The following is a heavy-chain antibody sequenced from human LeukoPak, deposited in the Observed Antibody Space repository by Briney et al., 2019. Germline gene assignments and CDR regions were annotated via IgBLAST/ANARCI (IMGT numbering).Heavy chain of an antibody. Sequence: GRSLRLSCAASGFSFTSYGMHWVRQAPGKGLEWVAVIWYDGTNKYYADSVKGLFTISRDTSNNMLYLQMNSLRAEDTAFYYCARVSESGNSDYWGQGTLVTVSS. CDR2: IWYDGTNK. CDR1: GFSFTSYG. J-gene: IGHJ4*02. V-gene: IGHV3-33*01. CDR3: ARVSESGNSDY. D-gene: IGHD4-23*01.